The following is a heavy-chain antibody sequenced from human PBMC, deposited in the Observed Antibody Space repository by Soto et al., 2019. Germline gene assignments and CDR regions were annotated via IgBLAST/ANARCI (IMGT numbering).Heavy chain of an antibody. CDR1: GGSISSYY. J-gene: IGHJ3*02. CDR3: ARQIYDSSGLDAFEI. Sequence: TSETLSLTCTVSGGSISSYYWSWIRQPPGKGLEWIGYIYYSGSTNYNPSLKSRVTISVDTSKNQFSLKLSSVTAADTAVYYCARQIYDSSGLDAFEIWGQGTMVTVSS. D-gene: IGHD3-22*01. CDR2: IYYSGST. V-gene: IGHV4-59*01.